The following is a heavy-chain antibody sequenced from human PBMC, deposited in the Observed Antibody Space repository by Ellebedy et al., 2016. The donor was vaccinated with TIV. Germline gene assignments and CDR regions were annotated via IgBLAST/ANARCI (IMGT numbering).Heavy chain of an antibody. CDR1: GFNFRSYW. V-gene: IGHV3-7*01. D-gene: IGHD4-17*01. J-gene: IGHJ5*02. Sequence: GESLKISCAASGFNFRSYWMTWVRQAPGKGLEWVAKIRQEGDEIYYVESVKGRFTISRDNAKNSLFLQMNSRRVEDTAVYYCARRASYGDYAVQVNPWFDPWGQGTLVTVPS. CDR3: ARRASYGDYAVQVNPWFDP. CDR2: IRQEGDEI.